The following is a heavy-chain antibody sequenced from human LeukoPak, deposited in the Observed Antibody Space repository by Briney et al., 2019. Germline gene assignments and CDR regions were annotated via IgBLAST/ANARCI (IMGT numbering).Heavy chain of an antibody. CDR3: AKGRSWGQWLYYFDY. Sequence: GGSLRLSCAASGFTFSSYGMSWVRQAPGKGLEWVSAISGSGGSTYYADSVKGRFTISRDNSKNTLYLQMNSLRAEDTAVYYCAKGRSWGQWLYYFDYWGQGTLVTVSS. V-gene: IGHV3-23*01. D-gene: IGHD6-19*01. CDR1: GFTFSSYG. CDR2: ISGSGGST. J-gene: IGHJ4*02.